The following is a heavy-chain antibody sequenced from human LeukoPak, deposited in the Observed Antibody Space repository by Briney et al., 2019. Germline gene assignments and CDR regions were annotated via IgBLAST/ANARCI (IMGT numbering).Heavy chain of an antibody. J-gene: IGHJ4*02. CDR1: GFIFSTYW. CDR3: ARDGMATINS. CDR2: IKQDGSEK. D-gene: IGHD5-12*01. V-gene: IGHV3-7*03. Sequence: GGSLRLSCAASGFIFSTYWMSWVGQAPGKGLEWVANIKQDGSEKYYVDSVKGRFTISRDNAKNSLYLQMNSLRAEDTAVYYCARDGMATINSWGQGTVVTVSS.